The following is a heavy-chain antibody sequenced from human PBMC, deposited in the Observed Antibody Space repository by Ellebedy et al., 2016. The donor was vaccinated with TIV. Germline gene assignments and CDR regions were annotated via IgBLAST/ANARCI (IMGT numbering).Heavy chain of an antibody. CDR2: ISYDGSDK. CDR3: ARDDGASNPSAVDY. CDR1: RLAFSNYA. Sequence: GESLKISCTASRLAFSNYAMHWVRQAPGKGLQWVAAISYDGSDKSYADSVKGRFSISRDNSKSTPYLQMKSLRAEDTAMYYCARDDGASNPSAVDYWGQGTLVTVSS. V-gene: IGHV3-30-3*01. J-gene: IGHJ4*02. D-gene: IGHD4-11*01.